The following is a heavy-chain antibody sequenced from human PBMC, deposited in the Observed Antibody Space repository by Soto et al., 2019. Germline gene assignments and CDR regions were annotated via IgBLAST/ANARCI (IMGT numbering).Heavy chain of an antibody. CDR3: ARGRYGDY. CDR1: GYTFTSYG. Sequence: QVHLVQSGAEVKKPGASVKVSCKASGYTFTSYGITWVRQAPGQGLEWMGWISAHNGNTDYAQKLQGRVIVTRDTSPSTAYMALRGLRSGDTAVYYCARGRYGDYWGQGALVTVSS. J-gene: IGHJ4*02. V-gene: IGHV1-18*01. D-gene: IGHD1-1*01. CDR2: ISAHNGNT.